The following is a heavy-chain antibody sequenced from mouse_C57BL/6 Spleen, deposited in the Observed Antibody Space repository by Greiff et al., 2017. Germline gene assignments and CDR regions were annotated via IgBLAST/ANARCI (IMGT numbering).Heavy chain of an antibody. D-gene: IGHD3-2*02. CDR2: IWSDGST. Sequence: VQGVESGPGLVAPLQSLSITCTVSGFSLTSYGVHWVRQPPGKGLAWLVVIWSDGSTTYNSALKSRLSISKDNSKSQVFLKMNSLQTDDTAMYYCARHRAAQATYAMDYWGQGTSVTVSS. J-gene: IGHJ4*01. V-gene: IGHV2-6-1*01. CDR3: ARHRAAQATYAMDY. CDR1: GFSLTSYG.